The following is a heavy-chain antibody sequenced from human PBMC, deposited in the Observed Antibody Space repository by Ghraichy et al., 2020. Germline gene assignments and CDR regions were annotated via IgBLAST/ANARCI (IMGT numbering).Heavy chain of an antibody. J-gene: IGHJ6*02. D-gene: IGHD4-23*01. CDR3: ASSSPTVVTPSYYGMDV. V-gene: IGHV3-48*01. CDR1: GFTFSSYS. Sequence: GGSLRLSCAASGFTFSSYSMNWVRQAPGKGLEWVSYISSSSSTIYYADSVKGRFTISRDNAKNSLYLQMNSLRAEDTAVYYCASSSPTVVTPSYYGMDVWGQGTTVTVSS. CDR2: ISSSSSTI.